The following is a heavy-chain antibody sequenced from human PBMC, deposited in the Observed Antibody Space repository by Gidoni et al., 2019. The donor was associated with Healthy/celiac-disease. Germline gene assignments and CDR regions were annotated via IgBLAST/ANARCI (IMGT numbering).Heavy chain of an antibody. CDR3: ARGEVGFLEWLHDY. D-gene: IGHD3-3*01. V-gene: IGHV4-34*01. J-gene: IGHJ4*02. CDR2: INHSGST. Sequence: QVQLQQWGAGLFKPSETLSLTCAVYGGSFSGYYWSWIRQPPGKGLEWIGEINHSGSTNYNPSLKSRVTISVDTSKNQFSLKLSSVTAADTAVYYCARGEVGFLEWLHDYWGQGTLVTVSS. CDR1: GGSFSGYY.